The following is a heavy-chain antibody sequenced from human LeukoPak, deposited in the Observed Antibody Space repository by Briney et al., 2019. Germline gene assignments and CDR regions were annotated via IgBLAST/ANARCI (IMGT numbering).Heavy chain of an antibody. CDR2: ISGSGSST. CDR1: GFTFSSYA. D-gene: IGHD6-13*01. CDR3: AKDRGAAAGPYYFDY. J-gene: IGHJ4*02. V-gene: IGHV3-23*01. Sequence: GGSLRLSCAASGFTFSSYAMSWVRQAPGKGLEWVSVISGSGSSTYHADSVKGRFTISRDNSKTTVYLQMNSLRADDTAVYYCAKDRGAAAGPYYFDYWGQGTLLTVSS.